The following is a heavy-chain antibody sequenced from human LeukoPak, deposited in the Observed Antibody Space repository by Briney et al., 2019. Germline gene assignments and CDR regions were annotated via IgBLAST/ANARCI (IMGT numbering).Heavy chain of an antibody. D-gene: IGHD1-1*01. CDR3: ARGYRGSTVFLFQY. Sequence: SQTLSLTCAISGDSVSSNGAAWNWIRQSPSRGLEWLGRTYYRSKWYNDYAVSVRSRITIDADTSKNQFSLQLNSVTPEDTAVYYCARGYRGSTVFLFQYWGQGTLVAVSS. J-gene: IGHJ1*01. CDR1: GDSVSSNGAA. V-gene: IGHV6-1*01. CDR2: TYYRSKWYN.